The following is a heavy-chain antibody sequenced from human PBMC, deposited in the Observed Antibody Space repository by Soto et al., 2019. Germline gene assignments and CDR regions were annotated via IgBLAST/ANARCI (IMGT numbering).Heavy chain of an antibody. CDR2: IYYSGST. CDR1: GGSISSGGYY. CDR3: ARASRRGIDV. Sequence: QVQLQESGPGLVKPSQTLSLTCTVSGGSISSGGYYWSWIRQHPGKGLEWIGYIYYSGSTYYNPSLKSRVTFSVDTYKKQFCLKLSSVTASYTAVDYWARASRRGIDVWGQGTTVTVSS. V-gene: IGHV4-31*03. J-gene: IGHJ6*02.